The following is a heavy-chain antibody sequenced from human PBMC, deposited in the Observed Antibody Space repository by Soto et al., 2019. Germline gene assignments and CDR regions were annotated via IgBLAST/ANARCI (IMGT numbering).Heavy chain of an antibody. CDR3: ARYGSGECNRGSCYSPFDY. J-gene: IGHJ4*02. D-gene: IGHD2-15*01. Sequence: QVQLQESGPGLVKPSQTLSLTCTVSGRSISSVNYYWSWIRQPPGKGLEWIGYIYYSGSTYYNPSLRSRVTISVDTSKNQFSLKLSSVTAAVTAVYYCARYGSGECNRGSCYSPFDYWGQGTLVIVSS. V-gene: IGHV4-30-4*01. CDR1: GRSISSVNYY. CDR2: IYYSGST.